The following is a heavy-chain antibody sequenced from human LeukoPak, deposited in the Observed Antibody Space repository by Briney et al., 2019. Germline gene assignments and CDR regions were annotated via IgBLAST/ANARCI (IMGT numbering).Heavy chain of an antibody. Sequence: GASLQISCAASGFTFSSYGMHWVRQAPGKGLEWVAFIRYDGSNKYYADSVKGRFTISRDNSKNTLYLQMNSLRAEDTAVYYCAKDPVCSSTSCPRDYYYYMDVWGKGTTVTVSS. J-gene: IGHJ6*03. V-gene: IGHV3-30*02. D-gene: IGHD2-2*01. CDR3: AKDPVCSSTSCPRDYYYYMDV. CDR2: IRYDGSNK. CDR1: GFTFSSYG.